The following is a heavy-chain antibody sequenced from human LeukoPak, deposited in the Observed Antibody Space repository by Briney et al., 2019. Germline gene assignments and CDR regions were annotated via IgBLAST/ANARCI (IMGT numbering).Heavy chain of an antibody. J-gene: IGHJ4*02. V-gene: IGHV3-43*01. CDR2: ISWDGGST. CDR3: AKDITGGAYDFWSGYPDY. CDR1: GFTFDDYT. Sequence: GGSLRLSCAASGFTFDDYTMHWVRQAPGKGLEWVSLISWDGGSTYYADSVKGRFTISRDNSKNSLYLQMNSLRTEDTALYYCAKDITGGAYDFWSGYPDYWGQGTLVTVS. D-gene: IGHD3-3*01.